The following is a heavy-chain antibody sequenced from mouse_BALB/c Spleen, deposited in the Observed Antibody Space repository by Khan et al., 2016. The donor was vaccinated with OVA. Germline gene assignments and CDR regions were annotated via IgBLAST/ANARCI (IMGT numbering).Heavy chain of an antibody. CDR1: GYTFTSYW. V-gene: IGHV1S41*01. Sequence: DLVKPGASVKLSCKASGYTFTSYWINWIKQRPGQGLEWIGRIAPGSGSDYYNDMFKGKATLTIDTSSSTAYIQVRSLSSDDSAVYLCARSNYYGSGLYAMDYWGQGTSVTVSS. CDR2: IAPGSGSD. CDR3: ARSNYYGSGLYAMDY. D-gene: IGHD1-1*01. J-gene: IGHJ4*01.